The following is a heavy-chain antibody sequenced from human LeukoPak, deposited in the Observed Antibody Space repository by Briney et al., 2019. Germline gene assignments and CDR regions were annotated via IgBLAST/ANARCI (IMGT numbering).Heavy chain of an antibody. J-gene: IGHJ6*03. D-gene: IGHD2-21*01. V-gene: IGHV3-21*01. Sequence: GGSLRLSCAASGFTFSSYSMNWVRQAPGKGLEWVSSISSSSSYIYYADSVKGRFTISRDNAGNSLYLQMNSLRAEETAVYFCARIAYLDEGMDVWGKGTTVTVSS. CDR1: GFTFSSYS. CDR2: ISSSSSYI. CDR3: ARIAYLDEGMDV.